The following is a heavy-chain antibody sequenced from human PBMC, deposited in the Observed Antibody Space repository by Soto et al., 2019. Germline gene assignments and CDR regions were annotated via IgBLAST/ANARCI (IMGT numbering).Heavy chain of an antibody. Sequence: GGSLRLSCAASGFTFSSYGMHWVRQAPGKGLEWVAVISYDGSNKYYADSVKGRFTISRDNSKNTLYLQMNSLRAEDTAVYYCAKDPPYGDPGWFDPWGQGTLVTVSS. CDR1: GFTFSSYG. CDR2: ISYDGSNK. CDR3: AKDPPYGDPGWFDP. V-gene: IGHV3-30*18. D-gene: IGHD4-17*01. J-gene: IGHJ5*02.